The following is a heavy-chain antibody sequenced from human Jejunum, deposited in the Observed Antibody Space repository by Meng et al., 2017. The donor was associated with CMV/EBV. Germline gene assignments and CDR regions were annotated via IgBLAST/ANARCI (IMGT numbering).Heavy chain of an antibody. CDR1: GFSVSTDY. CDR3: ARFSIVGRTNAFDI. D-gene: IGHD1-26*01. J-gene: IGHJ3*02. Sequence: SGFSVSTDYMSWVRQAPGKGLEWVSSVYIGSSTDYADSVKGRFTISRDNPKNTLILQMNNLKAEDTALYYCARFSIVGRTNAFDIWGHGTRVTVSS. V-gene: IGHV3-53*01. CDR2: VYIGSST.